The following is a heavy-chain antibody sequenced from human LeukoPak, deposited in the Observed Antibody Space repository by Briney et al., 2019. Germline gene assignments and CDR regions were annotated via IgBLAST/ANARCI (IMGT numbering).Heavy chain of an antibody. CDR2: IGTAGDT. D-gene: IGHD6-13*01. J-gene: IGHJ6*02. CDR1: GITFSTSD. CDR3: ARGSVRVGMGV. V-gene: IGHV3-13*01. Sequence: GGSLRLSCAASGITFSTSDMPWVRHAPGKGLEWVSVIGTAGDTYYADSVKGRFTISRENAKNSLYLQMNSLRAGDTAVYYCARGSVRVGMGVWGQGTTVTVSS.